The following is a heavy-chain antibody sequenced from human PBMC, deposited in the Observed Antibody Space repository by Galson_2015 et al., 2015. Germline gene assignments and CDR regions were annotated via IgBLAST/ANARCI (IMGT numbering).Heavy chain of an antibody. Sequence: LRLSCAASGFPFSNNPMNWVRQAPGTGLEWVSAITYSGTTTYYADSVKGRFSISRDNSKSTLFLQMNNLRVEDTAVYYCAKEGDGFDPWGQGTLVTVSS. V-gene: IGHV3-23*01. CDR3: AKEGDGFDP. CDR1: GFPFSNNP. J-gene: IGHJ5*02. D-gene: IGHD3-16*01. CDR2: ITYSGTTT.